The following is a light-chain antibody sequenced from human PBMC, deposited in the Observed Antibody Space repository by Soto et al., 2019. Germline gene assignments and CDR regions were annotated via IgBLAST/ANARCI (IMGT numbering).Light chain of an antibody. CDR2: KTS. Sequence: DLQLTQSPSTLPASVGDRVIITCRASQTTSAWLAWYQQKPGKAPKLLISKTSSLQSGVPSRFSGRGYGTEFTLTIRSLQPDDFATYYCQEGNTFGQGTKVEIK. CDR1: QTTSAW. CDR3: QEGNT. J-gene: IGKJ2*01. V-gene: IGKV1-5*03.